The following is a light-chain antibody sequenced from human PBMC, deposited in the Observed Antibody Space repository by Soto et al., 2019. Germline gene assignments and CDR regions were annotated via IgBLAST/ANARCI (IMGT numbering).Light chain of an antibody. Sequence: QSVLTQPPSASSTPGQTVTISCSGSTSNIGTFYVYWYQHLPGTAPKLLIYLGDQRASGVSDRFSGSKSGTSAFLAINGLRSDDEADYYCAAWDDNLNAYVFGSGTQLTVL. CDR2: LGD. CDR3: AAWDDNLNAYV. J-gene: IGLJ1*01. CDR1: TSNIGTFY. V-gene: IGLV1-47*02.